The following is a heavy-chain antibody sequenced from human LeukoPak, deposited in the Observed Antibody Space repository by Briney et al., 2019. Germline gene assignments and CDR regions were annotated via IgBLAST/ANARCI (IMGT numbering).Heavy chain of an antibody. D-gene: IGHD6-13*01. CDR3: ACSRTFDY. CDR1: GFTFSSYW. J-gene: IGHJ4*02. CDR2: IKQDGSEK. V-gene: IGHV3-7*03. Sequence: GGSLRLSCAASGFTFSSYWMTWVRQAPGKGLEWVANIKQDGSEKYYVDSVKGRFAIPRDNAKNSLYLQMNSLRAEDTAVYYCACSRTFDYWGQGTLVTVSS.